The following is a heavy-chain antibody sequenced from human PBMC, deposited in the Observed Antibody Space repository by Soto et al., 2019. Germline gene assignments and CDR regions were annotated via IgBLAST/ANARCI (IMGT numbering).Heavy chain of an antibody. V-gene: IGHV3-11*01. J-gene: IGHJ4*02. Sequence: QVQLVESGGGLVKPGWSLRLSCAASGFTFSGYYMSWIRQAPGEGLEWVSYISTSGSTIHYADSVKGRFTISRDNAKNSLYLQMNSQRGDGTAVYYCARDSGGRIRDVGFDYWGQGTLVTVSS. D-gene: IGHD3-10*01. CDR2: ISTSGSTI. CDR3: ARDSGGRIRDVGFDY. CDR1: GFTFSGYY.